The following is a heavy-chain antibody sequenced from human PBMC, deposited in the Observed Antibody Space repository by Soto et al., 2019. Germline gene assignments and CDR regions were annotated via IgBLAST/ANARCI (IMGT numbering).Heavy chain of an antibody. Sequence: SEPLSLTRDVSGYSISSGYYWGWIRQPPGKGLEWIGNIHHSGSTYYNPSLKSRVTISIDTSTNQFSLSLSSVTAADTAVYYCARDISASDGDYWGQGILVTVS. CDR3: ARDISASDGDY. CDR1: GYSISSGYY. D-gene: IGHD2-21*01. CDR2: IHHSGST. V-gene: IGHV4-38-2*02. J-gene: IGHJ4*02.